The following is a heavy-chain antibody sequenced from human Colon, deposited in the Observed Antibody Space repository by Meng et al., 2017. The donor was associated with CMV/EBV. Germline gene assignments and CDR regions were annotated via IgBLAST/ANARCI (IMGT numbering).Heavy chain of an antibody. CDR1: GYHFTSYG. CDR2: ISGFNGQT. Sequence: ASVKVSCKASGYHFTSYGFSWVRQAPGQGLEWIGWISGFNGQTKYAQKFQGRVTMTTDTSTNVVYMDLRSLRSDDTAVYYCARDRSAVAETDYRGQGTLVTVSS. CDR3: ARDRSAVAETDY. V-gene: IGHV1-18*01. J-gene: IGHJ4*02. D-gene: IGHD6-19*01.